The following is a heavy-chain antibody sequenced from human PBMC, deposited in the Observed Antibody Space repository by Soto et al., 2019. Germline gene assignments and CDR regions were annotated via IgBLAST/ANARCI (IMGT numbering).Heavy chain of an antibody. V-gene: IGHV4-59*01. CDR1: GGSISSYY. Sequence: SETLSLTCTVSGGSISSYYWSWIRQPPGRGLEWIGYIYYSGSTNYNPSLKSRVTISVDTSKNQFSLKLSSVTAADTAVYYCARLEREATIPYFDYWGQGTLVTVSS. J-gene: IGHJ4*02. CDR3: ARLEREATIPYFDY. CDR2: IYYSGST. D-gene: IGHD5-12*01.